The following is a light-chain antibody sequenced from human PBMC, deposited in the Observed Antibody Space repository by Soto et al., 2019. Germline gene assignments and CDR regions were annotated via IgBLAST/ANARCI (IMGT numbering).Light chain of an antibody. CDR2: RNN. J-gene: IGLJ2*01. Sequence: QAVLTQPPSACGTPGQRVTISCSGNSTNIGNNYVYWYHQLPGTAPKLLIYRNNERPSGVPDRISASKSGTSASLAISGLRSEDEADYYCAAWDDSLTGVLFGGGTKLTVL. V-gene: IGLV1-47*01. CDR1: STNIGNNY. CDR3: AAWDDSLTGVL.